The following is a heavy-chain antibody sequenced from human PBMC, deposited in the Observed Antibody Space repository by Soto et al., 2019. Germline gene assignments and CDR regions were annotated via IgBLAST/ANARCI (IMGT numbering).Heavy chain of an antibody. J-gene: IGHJ4*02. CDR3: ARDGIAARPTPDY. D-gene: IGHD6-6*01. Sequence: ASVKVSCKASGYTFTSYGINWVRQAPGQGLELMGWISGYNGNTKYAQKFQGRVTMTTDTSTSTVYMELRSLRSDDTALYYCARDGIAARPTPDYWGQGTLVTVYS. CDR2: ISGYNGNT. CDR1: GYTFTSYG. V-gene: IGHV1-18*01.